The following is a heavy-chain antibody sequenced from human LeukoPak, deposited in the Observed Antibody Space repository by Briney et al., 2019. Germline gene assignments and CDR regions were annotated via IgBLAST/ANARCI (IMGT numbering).Heavy chain of an antibody. V-gene: IGHV3-23*01. CDR3: AKDRTPDGFYSIDH. D-gene: IGHD3-3*01. CDR2: IFGNGAGT. CDR1: GFTFSIYA. J-gene: IGHJ4*02. Sequence: GGSLRLSCTASGFTFSIYAMNWVRQAPGKGLEWVSVIFGNGAGTNYADSVKGRFTISRDNSKNTLYLQMNSLRAEDTAVYYCAKDRTPDGFYSIDHWGQGVLVTVSS.